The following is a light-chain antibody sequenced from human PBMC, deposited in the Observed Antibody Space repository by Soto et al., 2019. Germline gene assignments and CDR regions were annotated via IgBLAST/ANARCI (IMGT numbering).Light chain of an antibody. J-gene: IGKJ2*01. CDR3: MQGTLWPPYT. CDR1: QSLAYSDGNTY. V-gene: IGKV2-30*01. CDR2: KVS. Sequence: DVVMTLSPLSLPVTLGQPASISCRSSQSLAYSDGNTYLNWFQQRPGQSPRRLIYKVSNRDSGVPDRFSGSGSGTDFTLKISRVEAYDVGVYYCMQGTLWPPYTFGHGTKLEIK.